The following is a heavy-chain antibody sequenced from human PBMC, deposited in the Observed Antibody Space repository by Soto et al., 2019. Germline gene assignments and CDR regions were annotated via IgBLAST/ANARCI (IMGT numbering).Heavy chain of an antibody. CDR1: GYSFTSYW. CDR2: MYPGDSDT. Sequence: PGESLKISCKGSGYSFTSYWIGWVRQMPGKGLEWMGIMYPGDSDTRYSPSFQGQVTISADKSITTAFLQWSSLEASDTAMYYCARHGKYSSGWSSFDLWGQGTLVTVSS. J-gene: IGHJ5*02. V-gene: IGHV5-51*01. D-gene: IGHD6-19*01. CDR3: ARHGKYSSGWSSFDL.